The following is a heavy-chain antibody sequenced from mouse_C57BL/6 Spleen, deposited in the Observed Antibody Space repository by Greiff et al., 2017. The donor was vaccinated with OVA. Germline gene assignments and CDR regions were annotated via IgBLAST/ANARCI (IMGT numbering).Heavy chain of an antibody. D-gene: IGHD4-1*01. CDR3: AKLTGAY. CDR1: GYTFTDYN. V-gene: IGHV1-22*01. Sequence: VQLKQSGPELVKPGASVKMSCKASGYTFTDYNMHWVKQSHGKSLDWIGYINPNNGGTSYNQQFKGKATLTVNKSSSTAYIELLSVTSEDSAVYYCAKLTGAYWGQGTLVTVSA. CDR2: INPNNGGT. J-gene: IGHJ3*01.